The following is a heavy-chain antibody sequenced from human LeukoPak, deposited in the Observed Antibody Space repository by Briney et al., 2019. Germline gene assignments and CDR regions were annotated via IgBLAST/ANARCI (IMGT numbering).Heavy chain of an antibody. J-gene: IGHJ4*02. CDR3: AKSRWLQLSTPLDY. CDR1: GFTFSSYG. D-gene: IGHD5-24*01. CDR2: ISYDGSNK. Sequence: PGGSLRLSCAASGFTFSSYGMHWVRQAPGKGLEWVAVISYDGSNKYYADSVKGRFTISRDNSKNTLYLQKNSLRAEDTAVYYCAKSRWLQLSTPLDYWGQGTLVTVSS. V-gene: IGHV3-30*18.